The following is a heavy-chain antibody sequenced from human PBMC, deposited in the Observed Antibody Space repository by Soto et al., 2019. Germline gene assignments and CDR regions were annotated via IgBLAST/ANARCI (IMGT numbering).Heavy chain of an antibody. CDR1: GFTFSSYD. J-gene: IGHJ4*02. Sequence: QVQLVESGGGVVQPGRSLRLSCAASGFTFSSYDMHWVRQAPGKGLEWVAIIWYDGSNKYYADSVKGRFTISRDNSKNPLYLQVNSLRADDTAVYYCARSFRQWLVDYWGQGTLVTVSS. D-gene: IGHD6-19*01. CDR2: IWYDGSNK. CDR3: ARSFRQWLVDY. V-gene: IGHV3-33*01.